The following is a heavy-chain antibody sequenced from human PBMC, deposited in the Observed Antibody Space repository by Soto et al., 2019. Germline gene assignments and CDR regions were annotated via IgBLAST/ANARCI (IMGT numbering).Heavy chain of an antibody. Sequence: GGSLRLSCAASGFTFSSYGMHWVRQAPGKGLEWVAVISYDGSNKYYADSVKGRFTISRDNSKNTLYLQMNSLRAEDTAVYYCAKDIHYHDSSEAFWGRGTLVIVSS. CDR2: ISYDGSNK. V-gene: IGHV3-30*18. J-gene: IGHJ4*02. CDR1: GFTFSSYG. CDR3: AKDIHYHDSSEAF. D-gene: IGHD3-22*01.